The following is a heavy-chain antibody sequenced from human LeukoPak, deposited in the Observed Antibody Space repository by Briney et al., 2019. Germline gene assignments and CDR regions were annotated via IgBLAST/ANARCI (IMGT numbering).Heavy chain of an antibody. CDR2: VNPSGGST. V-gene: IGHV1-46*01. D-gene: IGHD7-27*01. CDR3: ARGPGDLGDY. Sequence: ASVKVSCKASGYTFTSYFMHWVRQAPGQGLEWMELVNPSGGSTNYAQKFQGRVTMTRDMSTSTVFMELDSLRSEDTAVYYCARGPGDLGDYWGQGTLVTVSS. CDR1: GYTFTSYF. J-gene: IGHJ4*02.